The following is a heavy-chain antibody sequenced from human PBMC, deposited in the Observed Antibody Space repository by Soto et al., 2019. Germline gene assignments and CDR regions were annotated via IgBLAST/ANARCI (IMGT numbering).Heavy chain of an antibody. V-gene: IGHV1-2*04. Sequence: QVQLVQSGAEVKKPGASVKVSCKASGYTFTGYYMHWVRQAPGQGLEWMGWINPNSGGTNYAQKFQGWVTMTRDTSISTAYMELSRLRSDDTAVYYCARGSNYDIWTGYWDYWGQGTLVTVSS. CDR2: INPNSGGT. D-gene: IGHD3-9*01. CDR1: GYTFTGYY. CDR3: ARGSNYDIWTGYWDY. J-gene: IGHJ4*02.